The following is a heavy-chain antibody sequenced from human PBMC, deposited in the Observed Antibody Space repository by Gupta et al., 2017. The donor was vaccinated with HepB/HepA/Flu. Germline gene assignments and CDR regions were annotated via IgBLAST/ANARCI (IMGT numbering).Heavy chain of an antibody. CDR2: ISGSGGST. CDR1: GFPFSSYA. D-gene: IGHD2-2*01. Sequence: EAQLLASGGGLVQPGGSLRLSCAASGFPFSSYALSWVRRAPGKGLEWVSAISGSGGSTYYADSVKGRFTISRDNSKNTLYLQMNSLRAEDTAVYYCAKSVEPAAAPFDYWGQGTLVTVSS. J-gene: IGHJ4*02. V-gene: IGHV3-23*01. CDR3: AKSVEPAAAPFDY.